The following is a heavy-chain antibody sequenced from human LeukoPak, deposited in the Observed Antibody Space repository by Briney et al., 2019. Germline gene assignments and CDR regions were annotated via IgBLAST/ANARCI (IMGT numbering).Heavy chain of an antibody. CDR3: ARVTTTMVRGVILYYYGMDV. V-gene: IGHV6-1*01. J-gene: IGHJ6*02. Sequence: SQTLSLTCAISGDSVSRNSGTWNWIRQSPSRGLEWLGRTYYKSKWYNDYAVSVKSRIIINPDTSKNQVSLQLNSVTPEDTAVYYCARVTTTMVRGVILYYYGMDVWGQGTTVTVSS. CDR1: GDSVSRNSGT. CDR2: TYYKSKWYN. D-gene: IGHD3-10*01.